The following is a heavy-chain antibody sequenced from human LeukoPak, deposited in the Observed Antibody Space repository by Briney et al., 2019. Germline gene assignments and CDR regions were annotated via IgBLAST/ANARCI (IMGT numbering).Heavy chain of an antibody. V-gene: IGHV4-34*01. CDR3: ARGPPGLDYDY. Sequence: SETLSLTCAVYGGSFSGYYWSWIRQPPGKGLEWIGEINHSGSTNYNPSLKSRVTISVDTSKNQFSLKLSSVTTADTAVYYCARGPPGLDYDYWGQGTLVTVSS. CDR2: INHSGST. J-gene: IGHJ4*02. D-gene: IGHD1-14*01. CDR1: GGSFSGYY.